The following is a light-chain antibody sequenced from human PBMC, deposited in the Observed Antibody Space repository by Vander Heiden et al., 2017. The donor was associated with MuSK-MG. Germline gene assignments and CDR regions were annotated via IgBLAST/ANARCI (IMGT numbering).Light chain of an antibody. CDR3: QQRSNWPPFT. Sequence: EIVLTQSLATLSLSPGERATLSCTASQSVSSYLAWYQQKPSQAPRLLIYDASNRAAGSPARFSGSGSGTDFTLTNSSLEPEDFAVYYYQQRSNWPPFTFGPGTKVDIK. J-gene: IGKJ3*01. CDR2: DAS. CDR1: QSVSSY. V-gene: IGKV3-11*01.